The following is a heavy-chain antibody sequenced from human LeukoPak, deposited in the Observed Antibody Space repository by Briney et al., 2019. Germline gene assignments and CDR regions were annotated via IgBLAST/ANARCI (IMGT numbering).Heavy chain of an antibody. D-gene: IGHD2-15*01. CDR1: GFTFSSYS. V-gene: IGHV3-21*01. Sequence: GGSLGLSCAASGFTFSSYSMNWVRQAPGKGLEWVSSISSSSSYIYYADSVKGRFTISRDNAKNSLYLQMNSLRAEDTAVYYCASMLVSALRIWGQGTLVTVSS. J-gene: IGHJ4*02. CDR3: ASMLVSALRI. CDR2: ISSSSSYI.